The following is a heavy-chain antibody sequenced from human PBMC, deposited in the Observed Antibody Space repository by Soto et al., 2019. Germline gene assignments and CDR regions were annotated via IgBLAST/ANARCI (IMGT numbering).Heavy chain of an antibody. D-gene: IGHD2-15*01. CDR3: ARESGYCSGGSCYRLNGYYYGMDV. CDR2: INHSGST. Sequence: LETLSLTCAVEGGSCSGYYWSWIRQPPGKGLEWIGEINHSGSTNYNPSLKSRVTISVDTSKNQFSLKLSSVTAADTAVYYCARESGYCSGGSCYRLNGYYYGMDVWGQGTTVTVSS. V-gene: IGHV4-34*01. CDR1: GGSCSGYY. J-gene: IGHJ6*02.